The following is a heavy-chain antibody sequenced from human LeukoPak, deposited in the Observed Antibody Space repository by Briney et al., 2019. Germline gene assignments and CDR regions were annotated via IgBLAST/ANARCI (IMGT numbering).Heavy chain of an antibody. Sequence: SETLSLTCTVSGGSINSFYWSWIRQPPGGGLEWIGYIYYSGSTNYNPSLKRRVTMSVDASKNQFSLWLSSVTAADTAVYYCARLARLTLIRGVTGYHSLDVWGRGTKVTVSS. V-gene: IGHV4-59*01. CDR2: IYYSGST. D-gene: IGHD3-10*01. CDR1: GGSINSFY. J-gene: IGHJ6*04. CDR3: ARLARLTLIRGVTGYHSLDV.